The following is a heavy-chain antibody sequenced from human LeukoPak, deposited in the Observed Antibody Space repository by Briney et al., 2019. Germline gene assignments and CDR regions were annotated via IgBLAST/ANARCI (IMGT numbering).Heavy chain of an antibody. V-gene: IGHV1-18*01. CDR3: ARGGGYDSSGYPQNY. D-gene: IGHD3-22*01. CDR1: GYTFTSYG. Sequence: ASVNVSCTASGYTFTSYGISWVRQAPGQGLEWMGWISAYNGNTNYAQKLQGRVTMTTDTSTSTAYMELRSLRSDDTAVYYCARGGGYDSSGYPQNYWGQGTLVTVSS. CDR2: ISAYNGNT. J-gene: IGHJ4*02.